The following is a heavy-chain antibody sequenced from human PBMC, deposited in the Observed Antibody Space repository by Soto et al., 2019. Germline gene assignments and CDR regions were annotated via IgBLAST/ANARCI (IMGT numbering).Heavy chain of an antibody. CDR1: GGSISDDSY. J-gene: IGHJ5*01. V-gene: IGHV4-30-4*01. CDR2: IYHTGNT. CDR3: ARDEYQLLSSVSWFDS. Sequence: TLSLTCTFSGGSISDDSYWSLILQTPGKGLEWIGYIYHTGNTYYNPSLRSRVSISVDKSKSQFSLKLISVTAADTAVYFCARDEYQLLSSVSWFDSWGQGTLVTVSS. D-gene: IGHD2-2*01.